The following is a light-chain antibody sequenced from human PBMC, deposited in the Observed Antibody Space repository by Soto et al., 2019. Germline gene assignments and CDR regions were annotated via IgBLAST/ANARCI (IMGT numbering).Light chain of an antibody. J-gene: IGLJ3*02. CDR3: QSADSSGTIGV. CDR1: ALPKQY. CDR2: KDS. V-gene: IGLV3-25*03. Sequence: SYELTQPPSVSASPGQTARITCSGDALPKQYAYWYQQKPGQAPVLVIYKDSERPSGIPERFSGSSSGTTVTLTISGVQAEDEADYYCQSADSSGTIGVFGGGTKLTVL.